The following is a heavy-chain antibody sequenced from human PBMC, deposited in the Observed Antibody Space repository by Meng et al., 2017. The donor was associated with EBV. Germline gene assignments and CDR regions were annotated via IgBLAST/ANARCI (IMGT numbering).Heavy chain of an antibody. Sequence: QGELVQSGGGVKNPGASWKVSCKASGSALTSYILHWVRQAPGKRLEWMGWINVGVGYTKYSQKFQGRVTISSDTSATTGYMELSSLRSEDTAVYYCVRGPPVGVPGPGDYWGQGTLVTVSS. CDR3: VRGPPVGVPGPGDY. CDR1: GSALTSYI. CDR2: INVGVGYT. V-gene: IGHV1-3*01. D-gene: IGHD2-21*01. J-gene: IGHJ4*02.